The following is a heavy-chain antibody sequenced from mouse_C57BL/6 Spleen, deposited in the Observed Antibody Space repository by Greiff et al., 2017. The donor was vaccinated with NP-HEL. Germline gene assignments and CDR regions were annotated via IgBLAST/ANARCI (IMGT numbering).Heavy chain of an antibody. CDR1: GYTFTSYW. CDR2: IEPSDSYT. Sequence: VQLQQPGAELVMPGASVKLSCKASGYTFTSYWMHWVKQRPGQGLEWIGEIEPSDSYTNYNQKFKGKSTLTVDKSSSTAYMQLSSLTSEDSAVYYCARTGTGWYFDVWGTGTTVTVSS. CDR3: ARTGTGWYFDV. D-gene: IGHD4-1*01. J-gene: IGHJ1*03. V-gene: IGHV1-69*01.